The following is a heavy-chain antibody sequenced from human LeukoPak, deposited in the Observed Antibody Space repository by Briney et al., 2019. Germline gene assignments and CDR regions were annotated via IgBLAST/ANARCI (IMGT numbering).Heavy chain of an antibody. CDR2: ISSSSSYI. CDR3: ARGGPGRSLSIVPERTKYYMDV. CDR1: GSTFSDYT. Sequence: GGSLRLSCAASGSTFSDYTMHWVRQAPGKGLEWVSSISSSSSYIYYADSVQGRFIISRDNAKNSLYLQMNSLRAEDTAMYYCARGGPGRSLSIVPERTKYYMDVWGKGATVTVSS. D-gene: IGHD1-26*01. V-gene: IGHV3-21*01. J-gene: IGHJ6*03.